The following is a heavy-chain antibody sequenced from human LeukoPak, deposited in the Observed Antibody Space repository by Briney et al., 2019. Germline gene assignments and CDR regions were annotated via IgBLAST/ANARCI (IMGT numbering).Heavy chain of an antibody. Sequence: GESLKISCAASGFTFSSYAMSWVRQAPGKGLEWVSAISGSGGSTYYADSVKGRFTISRDNAKNSLYLQMNSLRAEDTAVYYCARDLASFFSGSGSYYNFDYWGQGTLVTVSS. CDR1: GFTFSSYA. D-gene: IGHD3-10*01. V-gene: IGHV3-23*01. J-gene: IGHJ4*02. CDR2: ISGSGGST. CDR3: ARDLASFFSGSGSYYNFDY.